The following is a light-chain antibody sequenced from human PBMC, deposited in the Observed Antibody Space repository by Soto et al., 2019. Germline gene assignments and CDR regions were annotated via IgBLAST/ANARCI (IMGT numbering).Light chain of an antibody. CDR3: QQYNVWPLT. V-gene: IGKV3-15*01. Sequence: EIVMTQSPATLSVSPGERATLSCRASQSVSSNLAWYQQKPGQTPKLLIYVASTRATGIPARFSGSGSGTEFPLTISSLQYEDFAVYYCQQYNVWPLTFVGGTKVEFK. J-gene: IGKJ4*01. CDR1: QSVSSN. CDR2: VAS.